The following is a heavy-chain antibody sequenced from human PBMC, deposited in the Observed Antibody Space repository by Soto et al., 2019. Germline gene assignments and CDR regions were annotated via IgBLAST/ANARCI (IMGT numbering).Heavy chain of an antibody. J-gene: IGHJ4*02. CDR2: IYYSGST. Sequence: QVQLQESGPGLVKPSETLSLTCTVSGGSISSYYWSWIRQPPGKGLEWIGYIYYSGSTNYNPSLKSRVTISVATSKNQFSLKLSSVTAADTAVYYCARWGEMATTQGYFDYWGQGTLVTVSS. CDR3: ARWGEMATTQGYFDY. V-gene: IGHV4-59*01. CDR1: GGSISSYY. D-gene: IGHD3-16*01.